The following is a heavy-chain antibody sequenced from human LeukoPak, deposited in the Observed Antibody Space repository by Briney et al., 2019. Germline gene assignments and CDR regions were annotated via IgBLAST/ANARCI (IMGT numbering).Heavy chain of an antibody. D-gene: IGHD1-1*01. V-gene: IGHV4-4*07. Sequence: SETLSLTCTVSGGSISSYYWSWIRQPAGKGLEWIGRIYTSGSTNYNPSLKSRVTISVDTSKNQFSLKLSSVTAADTAVYYCARGSTTGTPFDYWGQGTLVTVSS. CDR1: GGSISSYY. CDR2: IYTSGST. J-gene: IGHJ4*02. CDR3: ARGSTTGTPFDY.